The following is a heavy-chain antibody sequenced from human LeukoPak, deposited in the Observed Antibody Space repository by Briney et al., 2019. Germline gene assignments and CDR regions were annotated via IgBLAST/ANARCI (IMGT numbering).Heavy chain of an antibody. D-gene: IGHD1-26*01. Sequence: GGSLRLSCAASGFTFSSYEMNWVRQAPGKGLEWVSVIYSGGSTYYADSVKGRFTISRDNSKNTVYLQMISLRAEDTAVYYCAREGEHYVGVEYYYYGMDVWGQGTTVTVSS. J-gene: IGHJ6*02. CDR1: GFTFSSYE. V-gene: IGHV3-66*01. CDR3: AREGEHYVGVEYYYYGMDV. CDR2: IYSGGST.